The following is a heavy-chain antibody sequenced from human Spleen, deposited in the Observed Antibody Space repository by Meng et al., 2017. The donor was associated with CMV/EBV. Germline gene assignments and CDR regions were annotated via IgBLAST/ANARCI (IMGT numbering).Heavy chain of an antibody. D-gene: IGHD3-16*01. CDR1: GGSISSSSYY. CDR3: VRDSEGEDYFDV. CDR2: IYYSGST. J-gene: IGHJ3*01. V-gene: IGHV4-39*07. Sequence: SETLSLTCTVSGGSISSSSYYWGWIRQPPGKGLEWIGSIYYSGSTYYNPSLKSRVTISVDTSKNQFSLRLNSVTAADTAVYYCVRDSEGEDYFDVWGLGTMVTVSS.